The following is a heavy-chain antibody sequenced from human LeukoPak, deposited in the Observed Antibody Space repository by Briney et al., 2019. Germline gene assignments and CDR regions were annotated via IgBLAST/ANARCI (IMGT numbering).Heavy chain of an antibody. D-gene: IGHD1-26*01. CDR3: ARRPRPNWLSGSYYSVAFDI. CDR2: INHSGST. CDR1: GGSFSGYY. V-gene: IGHV4-34*01. J-gene: IGHJ3*02. Sequence: PSETLSLTCAVYGGSFSGYYWSWIRQPPGKGLEWIGEINHSGSTNYNPSLKSRVTISVDTSKNQFSLKLSSVTAADTAVYYCARRPRPNWLSGSYYSVAFDIWGQGTMVTVSS.